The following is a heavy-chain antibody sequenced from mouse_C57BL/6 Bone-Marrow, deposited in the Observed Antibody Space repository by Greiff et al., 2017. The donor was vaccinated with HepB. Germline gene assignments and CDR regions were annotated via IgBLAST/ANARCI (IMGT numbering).Heavy chain of an antibody. CDR3: ARLLPHTTWFAY. V-gene: IGHV5-6*01. D-gene: IGHD1-1*01. Sequence: EVKVVESGGDLVKPGGSLKLSCAASGFTFSSYGMSWVRQTPDKRLEWVATISSGGSYTYYPDSVKGRFTISRDNAKNTLYLQMSSLKSEDTAMYYCARLLPHTTWFAYWGQGTLVTVSA. CDR1: GFTFSSYG. J-gene: IGHJ3*01. CDR2: ISSGGSYT.